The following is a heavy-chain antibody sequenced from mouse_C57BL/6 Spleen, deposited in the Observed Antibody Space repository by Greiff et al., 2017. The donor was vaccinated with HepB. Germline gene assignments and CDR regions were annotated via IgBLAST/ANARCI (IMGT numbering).Heavy chain of an antibody. J-gene: IGHJ4*01. CDR3: TRDWRYYGSSYAMDY. CDR2: ISSGGDYI. CDR1: GFTFSSYA. D-gene: IGHD1-1*01. V-gene: IGHV5-9-1*02. Sequence: EVQLVESGEGLVKPGGSLKLSCAASGFTFSSYAMSWVRQTPEKRLEWVAYISSGGDYIYYADTVKGRFTISRDNARNTLYLQMSSLKSEDTAMYYCTRDWRYYGSSYAMDYWGQGTSVTVSS.